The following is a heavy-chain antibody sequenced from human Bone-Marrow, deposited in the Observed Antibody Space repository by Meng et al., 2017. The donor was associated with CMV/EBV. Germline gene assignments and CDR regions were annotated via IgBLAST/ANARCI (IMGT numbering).Heavy chain of an antibody. J-gene: IGHJ4*02. Sequence: LSLTCAAPGFTFSSYWMSWVRQAPGKGLEWVANIKQEGSEKYYVDSAKGRFTISRDNAKNSLYLQTNSLRAENTAVYYCAKETRPTAFDYWGQGTLVTVSS. D-gene: IGHD4-23*01. V-gene: IGHV3-7*01. CDR2: IKQEGSEK. CDR3: AKETRPTAFDY. CDR1: GFTFSSYW.